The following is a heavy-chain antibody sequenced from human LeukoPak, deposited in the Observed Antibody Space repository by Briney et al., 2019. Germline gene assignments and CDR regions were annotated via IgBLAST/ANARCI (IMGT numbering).Heavy chain of an antibody. D-gene: IGHD6-6*01. J-gene: IGHJ4*02. CDR1: GFSFSGHW. CDR3: ARGPDSNWSGLDF. V-gene: IGHV3-74*01. CDR2: ISPTGSTT. Sequence: GGSLRLSCTASGFSFSGHWMHWARQLPGKGLVWVSRISPTGSTTSYADSVKGRFTVTRDNAKNTLYLQVNNLRAEDTAVYYCARGPDSNWSGLDFWGQGTLLTVSS.